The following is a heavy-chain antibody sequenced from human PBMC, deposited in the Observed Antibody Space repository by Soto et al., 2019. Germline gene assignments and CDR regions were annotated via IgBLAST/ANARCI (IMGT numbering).Heavy chain of an antibody. V-gene: IGHV3-66*01. D-gene: IGHD3-16*01. Sequence: EVPLVESGGGLVQPGGSVRLSCAASGVTISTNHMSWVRQAPGMGLEWVSVLYSGGSTYYVDSVKGRFTISRDNSKNTLYLQMNSLRAEDTAVYYCARDWGGRFDYWGQGTLVTVSS. CDR2: LYSGGST. CDR3: ARDWGGRFDY. CDR1: GVTISTNH. J-gene: IGHJ4*02.